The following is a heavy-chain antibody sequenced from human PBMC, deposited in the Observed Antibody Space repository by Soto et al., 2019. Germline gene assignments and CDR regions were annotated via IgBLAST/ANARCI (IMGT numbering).Heavy chain of an antibody. CDR3: ARNAVYDFWCGYHNNWIDP. Sequence: PSETLSLTCTVSGGSISSYYWSWIRQPPGKGLEWIGYIYYSGSTNYNPSLKSRVTISVDTSKNQFSLKLSSVTAADTAVYYCARNAVYDFWCGYHNNWIDPWGRGTLVTVSS. V-gene: IGHV4-59*01. CDR1: GGSISSYY. CDR2: IYYSGST. J-gene: IGHJ5*02. D-gene: IGHD3-3*01.